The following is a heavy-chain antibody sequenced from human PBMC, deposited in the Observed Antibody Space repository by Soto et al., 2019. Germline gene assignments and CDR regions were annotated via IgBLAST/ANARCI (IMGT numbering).Heavy chain of an antibody. V-gene: IGHV3-53*01. CDR1: GFIVSSNF. D-gene: IGHD6-13*01. CDR3: ARGHVAAPAGICDY. Sequence: EVQLVESGGDLIQPGGSLRLSCAASGFIVSSNFMYWVRQAPGKGLEWVSLIYSGGSAYYADSVKGRFTISRDNSKNTLFLQMNRLRAEDTGVHYCARGHVAAPAGICDYWGQGTLVTVSS. CDR2: IYSGGSA. J-gene: IGHJ4*02.